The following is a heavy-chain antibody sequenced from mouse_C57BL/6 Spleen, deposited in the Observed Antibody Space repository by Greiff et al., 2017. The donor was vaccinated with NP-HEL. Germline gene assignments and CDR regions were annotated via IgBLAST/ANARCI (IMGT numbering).Heavy chain of an antibody. CDR3: ASTYYTRMDY. CDR1: GFTFSDYG. V-gene: IGHV5-17*01. D-gene: IGHD2-12*01. Sequence: EVQGVESGGGLVKPGGSLKLSCAASGFTFSDYGMHWVRQAPEKGLEWVAYISSGSSTIYYADTVKGRVTISRDNAKNTLFLQMTSLRSEDTAMYYCASTYYTRMDYWGQGTSVTVSS. CDR2: ISSGSSTI. J-gene: IGHJ4*01.